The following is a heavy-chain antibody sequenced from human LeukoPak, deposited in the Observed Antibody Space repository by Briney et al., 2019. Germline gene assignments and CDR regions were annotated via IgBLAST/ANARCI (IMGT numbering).Heavy chain of an antibody. Sequence: PGGSLRLSCTDSGFTFTTHAMHWVRQAPGKGLEWVSGLSGSASSTYYADSVKGRFTISRDNSKNTLYLQMNSLRAEDAAVYYCAKDALLHTYSYYFDFWGQGTLVTVSS. V-gene: IGHV3-23*01. CDR3: AKDALLHTYSYYFDF. CDR1: GFTFTTHA. D-gene: IGHD2-15*01. J-gene: IGHJ4*02. CDR2: LSGSASST.